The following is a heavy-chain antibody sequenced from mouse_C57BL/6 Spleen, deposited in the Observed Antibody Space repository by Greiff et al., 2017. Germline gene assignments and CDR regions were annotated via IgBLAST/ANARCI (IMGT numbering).Heavy chain of an antibody. CDR3: AREGAYDYDVYFDV. CDR2: INPGSGGT. D-gene: IGHD2-4*01. CDR1: GYAFTNYL. Sequence: VQLQQSGAELVRPGTSVKVSCKASGYAFTNYLIEWVKQRPGQGLEWIGVINPGSGGTNYNEKFKGKATLTADKSSSTAYMQLSSLTSEDSAVYFCAREGAYDYDVYFDVWGTGTTVTVSS. V-gene: IGHV1-54*01. J-gene: IGHJ1*03.